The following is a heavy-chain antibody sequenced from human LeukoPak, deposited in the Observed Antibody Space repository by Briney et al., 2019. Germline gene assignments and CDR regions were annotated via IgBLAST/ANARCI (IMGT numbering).Heavy chain of an antibody. Sequence: GGSLRLSCAASGFTVSSNYMSWVRQAPGKGLEWVSVIYSDGRIHSADSVKGRFTISRDDSKNTLSLQMNSLRAEDTAVYYCARESEYSYGLAGFFDYWGQGTLVTVSS. CDR3: ARESEYSYGLAGFFDY. CDR2: IYSDGRI. D-gene: IGHD5-18*01. J-gene: IGHJ4*02. CDR1: GFTVSSNY. V-gene: IGHV3-53*01.